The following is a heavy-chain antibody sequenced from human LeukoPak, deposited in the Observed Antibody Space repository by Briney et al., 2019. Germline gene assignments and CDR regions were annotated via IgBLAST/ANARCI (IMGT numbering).Heavy chain of an antibody. J-gene: IGHJ4*02. V-gene: IGHV3-30*03. D-gene: IGHD3-10*01. CDR2: ISYDGSNK. CDR3: ARVGGITMVRGVKLDY. Sequence: GGSLRLSCAASGFTFSSYGMHWVRQAPGKGLEWVAVISYDGSNKYYADSVKGRFTITRDNSKNTLYLQMNSLRAEDTAVYYCARVGGITMVRGVKLDYWGQGTLVTVSS. CDR1: GFTFSSYG.